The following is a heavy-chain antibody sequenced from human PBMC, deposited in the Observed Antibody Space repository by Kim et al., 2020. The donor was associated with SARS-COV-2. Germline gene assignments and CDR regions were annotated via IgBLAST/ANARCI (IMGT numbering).Heavy chain of an antibody. J-gene: IGHJ4*02. Sequence: YANAVKGQCTISRNNSKSTLYLQMNSLRAEDTAVYYCVRDLTYNYAYWGQGTLVTVSS. D-gene: IGHD5-18*01. CDR3: VRDLTYNYAY. V-gene: IGHV3-33*01.